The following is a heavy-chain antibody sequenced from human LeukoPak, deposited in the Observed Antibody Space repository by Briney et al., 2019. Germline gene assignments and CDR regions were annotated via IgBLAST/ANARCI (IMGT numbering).Heavy chain of an antibody. D-gene: IGHD3-9*01. Sequence: GGSLRLSCAASGFTFSSYAMHWVRQAPGKGLEWVAVISYDGSNKYYADSVKGRFTISRDNSKNTLYLQMNSLRAEDTAVYYCAKAHYDILTGYSDYWGQGTLVTVSS. J-gene: IGHJ4*02. CDR2: ISYDGSNK. CDR1: GFTFSSYA. V-gene: IGHV3-30-3*01. CDR3: AKAHYDILTGYSDY.